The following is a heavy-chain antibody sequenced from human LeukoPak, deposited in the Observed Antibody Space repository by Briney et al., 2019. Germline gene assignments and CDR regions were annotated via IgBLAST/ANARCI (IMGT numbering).Heavy chain of an antibody. CDR1: GASISDYY. Sequence: PSETLTLTCNVSGASISDYYWSWIRQSPRKGLEWIGYVYYTGSPNYNPSLQSRVTLSVDTFKNQLSLKLTSVTAADTAVYYCARDRRNWAFDIWGQGTMVTVSS. CDR3: ARDRRNWAFDI. D-gene: IGHD1-1*01. J-gene: IGHJ3*02. CDR2: VYYTGSP. V-gene: IGHV4-59*01.